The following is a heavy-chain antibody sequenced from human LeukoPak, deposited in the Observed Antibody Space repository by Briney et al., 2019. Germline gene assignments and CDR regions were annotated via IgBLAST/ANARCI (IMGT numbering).Heavy chain of an antibody. D-gene: IGHD2/OR15-2a*01. CDR1: GGSISSYY. J-gene: IGHJ4*02. CDR2: IYYSGST. Sequence: SETLSLTCTVSGGSISSYYWSWIRQPPGKGLEWIGYIYYSGSTNYSPSLKSRVTISVDTSKNQFSLKLSSVTAADTAVYYCARVTWGHLSYYFDYWGQGTLVTVSS. V-gene: IGHV4-59*01. CDR3: ARVTWGHLSYYFDY.